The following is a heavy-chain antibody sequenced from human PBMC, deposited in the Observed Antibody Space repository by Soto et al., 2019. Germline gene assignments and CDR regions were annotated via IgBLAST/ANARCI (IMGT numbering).Heavy chain of an antibody. J-gene: IGHJ6*03. CDR3: ARERRSVTTYYYYYFMDV. V-gene: IGHV4-31*03. Sequence: SETLSLTCTVSGGSISSGGYYWSWIRQHPGKGLEWIGYIYYSGSTYYNPSLKSRVTISVDTSKNQFSLKLSSVTAADTAVYYCARERRSVTTYYYYYFMDVWGKGTTVTVSS. CDR2: IYYSGST. CDR1: GGSISSGGYY. D-gene: IGHD4-4*01.